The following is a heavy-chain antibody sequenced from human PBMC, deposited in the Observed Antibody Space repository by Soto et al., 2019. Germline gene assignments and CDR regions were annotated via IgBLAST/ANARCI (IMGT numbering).Heavy chain of an antibody. CDR1: RGAFGDYW. Sequence: EVQLVESGGGLVQPGGSLRLSCEASRGAFGDYWMQWVRQAPGKGLVWVSRINRDANDIIYADSVKGRFTASRDNAKNMVFLQMNSLRVEDTAVYYFAIDGPHNWFDAWGQVTLVTVSS. V-gene: IGHV3-74*01. CDR2: INRDANDI. J-gene: IGHJ5*02. CDR3: AIDGPHNWFDA.